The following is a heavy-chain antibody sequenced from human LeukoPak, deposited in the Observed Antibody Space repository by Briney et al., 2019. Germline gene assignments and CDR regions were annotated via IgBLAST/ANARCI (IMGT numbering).Heavy chain of an antibody. CDR3: AKDDGLAAAGTSFDY. CDR1: GFTFSDYY. J-gene: IGHJ4*02. V-gene: IGHV3-11*01. CDR2: ISSSGSTI. Sequence: GSLILSCAASGFTFSDYYMSWIRPAPGKGLEWVSYISSSGSTIYYADSVKGRFTISRDNAKNSLYLQMNSLRAEDTAVYYCAKDDGLAAAGTSFDYWGQGTLVTVSS. D-gene: IGHD6-13*01.